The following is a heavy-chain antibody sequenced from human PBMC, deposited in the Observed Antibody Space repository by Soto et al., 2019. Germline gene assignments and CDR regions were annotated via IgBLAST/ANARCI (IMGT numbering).Heavy chain of an antibody. Sequence: GGSLRLSCAASGFTVSSNYMSWVRQAPGKGLEWVSVIYSGGSTFYADSVKGRFTISRDNSKNMVYPQMNRMRAEDTAVYYCAREWPHLDCWGQGTLVTVSS. V-gene: IGHV3-53*01. CDR1: GFTVSSNY. CDR2: IYSGGST. J-gene: IGHJ4*02. CDR3: AREWPHLDC.